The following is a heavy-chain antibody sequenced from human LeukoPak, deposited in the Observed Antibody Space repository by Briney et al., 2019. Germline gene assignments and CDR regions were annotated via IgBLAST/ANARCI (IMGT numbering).Heavy chain of an antibody. D-gene: IGHD2-15*01. CDR3: ARGYCSGGSCYSSYMDV. V-gene: IGHV3-13*01. CDR2: IGTAGDT. J-gene: IGHJ6*03. CDR1: GFTFSGSD. Sequence: GGSLRLSCAASGFTFSGSDMHWVRQATGKGLEWVSAIGTAGDTYYPGSVKGRFTISRENAKNSWYLQMNSLRAGDTAVYYCARGYCSGGSCYSSYMDVWGKGTTVTVSS.